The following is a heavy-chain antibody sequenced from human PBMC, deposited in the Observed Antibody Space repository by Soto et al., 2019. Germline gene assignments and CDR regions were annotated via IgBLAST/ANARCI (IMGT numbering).Heavy chain of an antibody. CDR2: ISWNRDRI. V-gene: IGHV3-9*01. CDR1: GFPLVVFP. CDR3: AKDTKGIHYDSSLDY. J-gene: IGHJ4*02. Sequence: EVQLVESGGALFRPASSLGLPCAALGFPLVVFPRHWVGQFPGRGLGGVSGISWNRDRIGYADSVKGRFIISRDNAKNSLYLEMNSLRTEDTALYYCAKDTKGIHYDSSLDYWGQGTLVTVSS. D-gene: IGHD3-22*01.